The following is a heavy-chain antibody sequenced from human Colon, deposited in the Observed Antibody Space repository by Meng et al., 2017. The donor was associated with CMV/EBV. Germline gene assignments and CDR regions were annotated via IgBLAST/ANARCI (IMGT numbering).Heavy chain of an antibody. CDR1: GFTFGDYG. V-gene: IGHV3-49*04. D-gene: IGHD6-19*01. Sequence: GGSLRLSCTASGFTFGDYGMTWVRQAPGKGLEWVGFVRSKIYGGTREYAASVEGRFTVSRDDSPSIVYLQLNSLITEDTAVYYCARGRTGTGWKYYFDYWGRGTLVTVSS. CDR3: ARGRTGTGWKYYFDY. J-gene: IGHJ4*02. CDR2: VRSKIYGGTR.